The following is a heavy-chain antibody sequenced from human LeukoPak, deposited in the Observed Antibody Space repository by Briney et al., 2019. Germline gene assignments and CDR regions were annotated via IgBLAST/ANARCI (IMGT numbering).Heavy chain of an antibody. Sequence: PGGSLRLSCAASGFTFSSYAMTWVRQAQGKGLEWVSGISGSGGSTYYADSVKGRFTISRDNSKNTLYLQMNSLRAEDTAVYYCASIAGVVKDYWGQGTLVTVSS. J-gene: IGHJ4*02. V-gene: IGHV3-23*01. CDR3: ASIAGVVKDY. CDR2: ISGSGGST. CDR1: GFTFSSYA. D-gene: IGHD3-3*01.